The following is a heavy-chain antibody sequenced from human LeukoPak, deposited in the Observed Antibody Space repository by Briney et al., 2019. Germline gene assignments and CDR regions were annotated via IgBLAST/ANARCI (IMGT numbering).Heavy chain of an antibody. CDR1: GFTFSSYS. V-gene: IGHV3-21*01. D-gene: IGHD3-22*01. J-gene: IGHJ3*02. Sequence: GGSLRLSCAASGFTFSSYSMNWVRQAPGKGLEWVSSISSSSSYIYYADSVKGRFTISRDNAKNSLYLQMNSLRAEDTAVYYCARAYYYDSSGYYSPYDAFDIWGQGTTVTVSS. CDR2: ISSSSSYI. CDR3: ARAYYYDSSGYYSPYDAFDI.